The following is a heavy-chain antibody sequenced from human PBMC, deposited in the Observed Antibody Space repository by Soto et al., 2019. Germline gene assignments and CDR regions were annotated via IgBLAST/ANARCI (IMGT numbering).Heavy chain of an antibody. CDR2: IIHILGIA. V-gene: IGHV1-69*02. CDR1: GGTFSSYT. D-gene: IGHD3-3*01. Sequence: GASVKVSCKASGGTFSSYTISWVRQAPGQGHEWMGRIIHILGIANYAQKFQGRVTITADKSTSTAYMELSSLRSEDTAVYYCARANYDFWSGYYTAGYYYYMDVWGKGTTVTVSS. J-gene: IGHJ6*03. CDR3: ARANYDFWSGYYTAGYYYYMDV.